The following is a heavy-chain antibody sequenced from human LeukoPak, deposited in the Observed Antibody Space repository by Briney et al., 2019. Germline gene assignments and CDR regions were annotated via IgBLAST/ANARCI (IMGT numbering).Heavy chain of an antibody. D-gene: IGHD3-3*01. CDR1: GGSFSGYY. Sequence: PSETLSLTCAVYGGSFSGYYWSWIRQPPGKGLEWIGEINHSGSTNYNPSPKSRVTISVDTSKNQFSLKLSSVTAADTAVYYCARGRARITIFGVVIDYYFDYWGQGTLVTVSS. J-gene: IGHJ4*02. CDR2: INHSGST. V-gene: IGHV4-34*01. CDR3: ARGRARITIFGVVIDYYFDY.